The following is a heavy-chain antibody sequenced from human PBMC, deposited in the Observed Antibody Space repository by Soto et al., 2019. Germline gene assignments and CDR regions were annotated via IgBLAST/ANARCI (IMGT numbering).Heavy chain of an antibody. CDR1: GFTFTSHG. V-gene: IGHV3-72*01. J-gene: IGHJ4*02. CDR3: TSGFPKFDS. CDR2: TRNKANNYTT. Sequence: GGSLRLSCAGSGFTFTSHGMDWVRQAPGKGLEWVGRTRNKANNYTTEYAASVKGRFTISRDDSKNLLYLQMNSLKTEDTAVYYCTSGFPKFDSWGQGTLVTVSS. D-gene: IGHD3-10*01.